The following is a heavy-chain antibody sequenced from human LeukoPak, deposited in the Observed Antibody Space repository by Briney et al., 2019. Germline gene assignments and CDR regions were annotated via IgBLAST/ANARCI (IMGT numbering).Heavy chain of an antibody. V-gene: IGHV4-59*12. CDR1: GGSISSYY. Sequence: SETLSLTCTVSGGSISSYYWSWIRQPPGKGLEWIGYIYYSGSTNYRPSLKSRVTISVDTSKNQFSLKLSSVTAADTAVYYCARGGPSILRFLEWLSTQRTNYYYMDVWGKGTTVTVSS. CDR3: ARGGPSILRFLEWLSTQRTNYYYMDV. CDR2: IYYSGST. D-gene: IGHD3-3*01. J-gene: IGHJ6*03.